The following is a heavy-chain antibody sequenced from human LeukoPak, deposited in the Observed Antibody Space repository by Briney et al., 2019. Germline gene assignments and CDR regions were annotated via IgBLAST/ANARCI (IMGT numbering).Heavy chain of an antibody. CDR2: ISAYDGNT. D-gene: IGHD5-18*01. J-gene: IGHJ3*02. CDR1: GYTFTSYG. Sequence: ASVKVSCKTSGYTFTSYGISWVRQAPGQGLEWMGWISAYDGNTNYAQKLQGRVTTTTDTSTSTAYMELRSLRSDDTAVYYCAREYSSRTYDAFDIWGQGTMVTVSS. CDR3: AREYSSRTYDAFDI. V-gene: IGHV1-18*01.